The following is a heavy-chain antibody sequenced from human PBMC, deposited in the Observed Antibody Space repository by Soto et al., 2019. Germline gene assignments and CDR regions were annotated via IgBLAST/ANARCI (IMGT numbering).Heavy chain of an antibody. D-gene: IGHD3-3*01. V-gene: IGHV3-13*01. CDR1: GFTFSSYD. Sequence: GGSLRLSCAASGFTFSSYDMHWVRQATGKGLEWVSAIGTAGDTYYPGSVKGRFTISRENAKNSLYLQMNSLRAEDTAVYYCARDGQSDVLRFLEWSPYGMDVWGQGTTVTVSS. J-gene: IGHJ6*02. CDR2: IGTAGDT. CDR3: ARDGQSDVLRFLEWSPYGMDV.